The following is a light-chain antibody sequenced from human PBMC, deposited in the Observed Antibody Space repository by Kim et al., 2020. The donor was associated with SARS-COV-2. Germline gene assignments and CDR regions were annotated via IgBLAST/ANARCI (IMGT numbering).Light chain of an antibody. Sequence: PGERVTLSCRASQSVSSSYLTWYQQKPGQAPRLLIYGASTRATSIPARFSGSGSGTDFTLTISSLQPEDFAVYYCQQEKTFGQGTKVDIK. CDR1: QSVSSSY. V-gene: IGKV3D-7*01. CDR2: GAS. J-gene: IGKJ1*01. CDR3: QQEKT.